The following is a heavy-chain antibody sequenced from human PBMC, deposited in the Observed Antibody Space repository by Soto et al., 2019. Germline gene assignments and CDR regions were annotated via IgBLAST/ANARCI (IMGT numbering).Heavy chain of an antibody. CDR1: GFTFRNQW. CDR2: INGDGTRA. D-gene: IGHD3-16*01. J-gene: IGHJ3*02. CDR3: ARGGGAGGGDAIDI. V-gene: IGHV3-74*01. Sequence: EVQLEESGGGSVQLGESLRVSCVASGFTFRNQWMHWVRQVPGKGLVWVCRINGDGTRASYADFVKGRFTISRDNAQNLLFLQLNSLGVDDTGVYHCARGGGAGGGDAIDIWGPGTTVAVSS.